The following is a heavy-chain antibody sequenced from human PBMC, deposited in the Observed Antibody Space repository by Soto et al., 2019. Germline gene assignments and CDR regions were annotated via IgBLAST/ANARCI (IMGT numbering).Heavy chain of an antibody. Sequence: PGRLKRLSCAAAGFNFGSYAMRRVRQAPGKGLEWVAVISYDGSNKYYADSVKGRFTISRDNSKNTLYLQMNSLRAEDTAVYYCARDPLWGTAMVLWYFDLWGRGTLVTVSS. CDR2: ISYDGSNK. V-gene: IGHV3-30-3*01. CDR3: ARDPLWGTAMVLWYFDL. CDR1: GFNFGSYA. D-gene: IGHD5-18*01. J-gene: IGHJ2*01.